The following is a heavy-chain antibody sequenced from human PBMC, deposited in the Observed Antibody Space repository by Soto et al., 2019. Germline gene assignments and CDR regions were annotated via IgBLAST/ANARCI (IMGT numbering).Heavy chain of an antibody. CDR2: IVPLFGTT. CDR1: GGTFSSYT. J-gene: IGHJ3*02. CDR3: ARDGDVTSTRPRGACDT. V-gene: IGHV1-69*01. Sequence: QVQLVQSGAEVKKPGSSVKVSCKASGGTFSSYTFSWVRQAPGQGLEWMGGIVPLFGTTNDAKLFQGRVTISADESTSTVYMELSSLRSEDSAMYDCARDGDVTSTRPRGACDTWGEGTVITVSS. D-gene: IGHD6-6*01.